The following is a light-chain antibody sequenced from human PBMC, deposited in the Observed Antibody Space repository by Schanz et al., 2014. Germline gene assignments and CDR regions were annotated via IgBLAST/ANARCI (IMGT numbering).Light chain of an antibody. CDR2: DVN. J-gene: IGLJ3*02. CDR1: SSDVGNYNY. Sequence: QSALTQPRSVSGSPGQSVTISCTGTSSDVGNYNYVSWYQRHPGKAPKLMIYDVNNRPSGVSNRFSGSKSGNTASLTVSGLQAEDEADYYCSSFTTSSTQVFGGGTKLTVL. V-gene: IGLV2-14*01. CDR3: SSFTTSSTQV.